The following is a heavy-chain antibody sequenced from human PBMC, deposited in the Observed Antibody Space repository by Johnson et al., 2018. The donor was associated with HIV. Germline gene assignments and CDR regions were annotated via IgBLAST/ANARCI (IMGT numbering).Heavy chain of an antibody. CDR1: GFTFSSYG. CDR3: ARVQSLQWELLDGDAFDI. V-gene: IGHV3-20*04. Sequence: EVQLVESGGGVVQPGRSLRLSCAASGFTFSSYGMSWVRQAPGKGLQWVSGINWNGDTTTYADSVKGRFTVSRDNAKRSLYLQLSNLRAEDTAVYYCARVQSLQWELLDGDAFDIWGQGTMVTVSS. J-gene: IGHJ3*02. CDR2: INWNGDTT. D-gene: IGHD1-26*01.